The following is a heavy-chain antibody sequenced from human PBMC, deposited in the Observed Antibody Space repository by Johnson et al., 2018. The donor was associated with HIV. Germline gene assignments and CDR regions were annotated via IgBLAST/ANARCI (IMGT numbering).Heavy chain of an antibody. D-gene: IGHD3-22*01. CDR1: GFTFSSYA. Sequence: VTLVESGGGLVQPGGSLRLSCAASGFTFSSYAMHWVRQAPGKGLEYVSVIRSNVDRTYYANSVKGRFTISRDNSKNKVYLQMNSLRVEDTAVYYCARGSRYTYYNDDAYLLHAFDFWGQGTMVTVSS. CDR3: ARGSRYTYYNDDAYLLHAFDF. J-gene: IGHJ3*01. CDR2: IRSNVDRT. V-gene: IGHV3-64*01.